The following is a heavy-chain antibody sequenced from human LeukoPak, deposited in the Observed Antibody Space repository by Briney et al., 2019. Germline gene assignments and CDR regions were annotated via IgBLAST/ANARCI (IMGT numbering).Heavy chain of an antibody. J-gene: IGHJ4*02. CDR1: GGSISSGGYY. D-gene: IGHD3-22*01. Sequence: SETLSLTCTVSGGSISSGGYYWSWIRQHPGKGLEWIGYIYYSGSTYYNPSLKSRVTISVDTSKNQFSLKLSSVTAAETAVYYCARSDYYDSSGYNYWGQGTLVTVSS. CDR2: IYYSGST. V-gene: IGHV4-31*03. CDR3: ARSDYYDSSGYNY.